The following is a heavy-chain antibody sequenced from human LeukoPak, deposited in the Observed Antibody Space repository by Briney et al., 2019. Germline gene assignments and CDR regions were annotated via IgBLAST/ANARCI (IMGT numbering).Heavy chain of an antibody. CDR1: GDSVSSNSVA. CDR2: AYSRSRGGR. CDR3: ARGTNSTFDV. Sequence: LQTPSLTCAISGDSVSSNSVAWNWIRQSPSRGLEWLGRAYSRSRGGRDYAISVRSRINIDTDTSRNRFSLQLSSVTPEDTAVYYCARGTNSTFDVWGQGTMVTVSS. J-gene: IGHJ3*01. D-gene: IGHD1-7*01. V-gene: IGHV6-1*01.